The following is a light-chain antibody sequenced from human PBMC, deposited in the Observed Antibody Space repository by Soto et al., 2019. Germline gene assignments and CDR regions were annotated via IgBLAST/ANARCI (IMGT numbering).Light chain of an antibody. J-gene: IGLJ2*01. Sequence: QSVLTQPPSVSGAPGQRVTISCTGSSSNIGAGYDVHWYQQLPGRAHKLLIYGNTNRPSGVPDRFSGSKSGTSASLAITGLPGGDEADYYCLSFDSSMSVVFGGGTMFTVL. V-gene: IGLV1-40*01. CDR3: LSFDSSMSVV. CDR1: SSNIGAGYD. CDR2: GNT.